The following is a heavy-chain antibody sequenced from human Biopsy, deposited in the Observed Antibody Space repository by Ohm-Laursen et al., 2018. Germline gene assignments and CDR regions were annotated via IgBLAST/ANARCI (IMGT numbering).Heavy chain of an antibody. V-gene: IGHV3-21*01. CDR3: ARVRLVRKIISQPGDY. CDR2: ISSRSVYI. CDR1: GFTFSTYS. J-gene: IGHJ4*02. D-gene: IGHD3-10*01. Sequence: SLRLSCSASGFTFSTYSMNWVRQAPGKGLEWVSSISSRSVYIYYAGSVKGRFTVSRDNAKNSLYLQMNSLRAEDTAVYYCARVRLVRKIISQPGDYWGQGTLVTVSS.